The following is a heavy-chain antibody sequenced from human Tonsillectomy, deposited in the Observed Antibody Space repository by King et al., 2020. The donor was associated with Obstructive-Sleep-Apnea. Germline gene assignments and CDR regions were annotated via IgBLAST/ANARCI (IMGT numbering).Heavy chain of an antibody. CDR2: IYYSGST. D-gene: IGHD3-22*01. CDR1: GGSISSGDYY. V-gene: IGHV4-30-4*01. J-gene: IGHJ3*02. Sequence: VQLQESGPGLVKPSQTLSLTCTVSGGSISSGDYYWSWIRQPPGKGLEWIGYIYYSGSTYYNPSLKSRVTISVDTSKNQFSLKLSSVTAADTAVYYCARERVYYYDSSGYPTEASDIWGQGTMVTVSS. CDR3: ARERVYYYDSSGYPTEASDI.